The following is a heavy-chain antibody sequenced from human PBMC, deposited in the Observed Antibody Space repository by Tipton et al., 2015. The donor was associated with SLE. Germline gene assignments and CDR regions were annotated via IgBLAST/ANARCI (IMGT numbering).Heavy chain of an antibody. J-gene: IGHJ4*02. CDR3: ARAVGATLDY. CDR2: IYYSGST. D-gene: IGHD1-26*01. Sequence: TLSLTCTVSGGSISSHYWSWIRQPPGKGLEWIGYIYYSGSTNYNPSLKSRVTISVDTSKNQFSLKLRSVTAADTAVYYCARAVGATLDYWGQGTLVTVSS. V-gene: IGHV4-59*11. CDR1: GGSISSHY.